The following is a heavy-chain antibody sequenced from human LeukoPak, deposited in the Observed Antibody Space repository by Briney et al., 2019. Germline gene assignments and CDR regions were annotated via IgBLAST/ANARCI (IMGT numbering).Heavy chain of an antibody. CDR3: AKDSRYIDWLFFDY. CDR2: IRYDGSNK. J-gene: IGHJ4*02. CDR1: GFTFSSYG. D-gene: IGHD3-9*01. Sequence: GGSLRLSCAASGFTFSSYGMHWVRQAPAKGLEWVAFIRYDGSNKYYADSVKGRFTISRDNSKNTLYLQMNSLRAEDTAVYYCAKDSRYIDWLFFDYWGQGTLVTVSS. V-gene: IGHV3-30*02.